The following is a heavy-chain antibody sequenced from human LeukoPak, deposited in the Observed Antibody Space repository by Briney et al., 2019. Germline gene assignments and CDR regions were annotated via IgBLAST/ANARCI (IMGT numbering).Heavy chain of an antibody. D-gene: IGHD6-19*01. CDR3: ARGLWKQWLVRGAVNWLDP. CDR2: TYYRSKWYN. V-gene: IGHV6-1*01. Sequence: SQTLSLTCAISGDSVSSNSAAWNWIRQSPSRGLEWLGRTYYRSKWYNDYAVSVKSRITINPDTSKNQFSLQLNSVTPEDTAVYYCARGLWKQWLVRGAVNWLDPWGQGTLVTVSS. CDR1: GDSVSSNSAA. J-gene: IGHJ5*02.